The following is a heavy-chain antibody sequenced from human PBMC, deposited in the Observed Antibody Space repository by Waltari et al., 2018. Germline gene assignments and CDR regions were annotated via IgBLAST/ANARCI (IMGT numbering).Heavy chain of an antibody. Sequence: QVQLVQSGAEVKKPGASVKVSCKVSGYTLTELSMHWVRQAPGKGLEWMGGFDPEDGETSYAQKCQGRVTMTEDTSTDTAYMELSSLRSEDTAVYYCATTPRSSGYYLTHYYYGMDVWGQGTTVTVSS. CDR1: GYTLTELS. V-gene: IGHV1-24*01. CDR2: FDPEDGET. D-gene: IGHD3-22*01. J-gene: IGHJ6*02. CDR3: ATTPRSSGYYLTHYYYGMDV.